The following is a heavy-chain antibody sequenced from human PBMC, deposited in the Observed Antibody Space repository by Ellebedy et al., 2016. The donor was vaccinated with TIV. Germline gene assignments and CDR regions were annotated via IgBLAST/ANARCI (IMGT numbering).Heavy chain of an antibody. Sequence: GESLKISCAASGFTFSDYYMIWIRQAPGKGLEWVSYISNSGSTIYYADSVKGRFTISRDSTKNSLSLQMNSLRVEDTAVYYCARDARFIDQQHNWFDPWGQGTLVTVSS. D-gene: IGHD2-2*01. CDR1: GFTFSDYY. CDR3: ARDARFIDQQHNWFDP. V-gene: IGHV3-11*01. J-gene: IGHJ5*02. CDR2: ISNSGSTI.